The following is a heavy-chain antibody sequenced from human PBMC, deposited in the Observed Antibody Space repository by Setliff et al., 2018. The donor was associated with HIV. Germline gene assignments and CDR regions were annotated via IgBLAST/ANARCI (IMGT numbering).Heavy chain of an antibody. Sequence: SQTLSLTCAISGDSVSSNSGSWNWIRQSPSRGLEWLGRTYDRSKWYNQYAVSLKSRISINPDTSKNQFSLHLNSVTPDDTAVYYCARGSYGSVLLWGQGTLVTVSS. CDR3: ARGSYGSVLL. D-gene: IGHD6-19*01. J-gene: IGHJ4*02. CDR1: GDSVSSNSGS. V-gene: IGHV6-1*01. CDR2: TYDRSKWYN.